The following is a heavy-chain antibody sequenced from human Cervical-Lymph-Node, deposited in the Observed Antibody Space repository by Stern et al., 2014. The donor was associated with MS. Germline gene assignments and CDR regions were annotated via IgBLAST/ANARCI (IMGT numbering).Heavy chain of an antibody. CDR3: TREATAHSGTFDF. CDR1: GGSFSSYA. CDR2: INQMLGAT. D-gene: IGHD1-14*01. Sequence: VQLVESGAGMKKPGSSVKVSCKASGGSFSSYAVNWVRQAPGQAPEWMGGINQMLGATNYAQKFQGRVTLIADESTSTVYMEMISLTSEDTAVYYCTREATAHSGTFDFWGQGTLVTV. V-gene: IGHV1-69*01. J-gene: IGHJ4*02.